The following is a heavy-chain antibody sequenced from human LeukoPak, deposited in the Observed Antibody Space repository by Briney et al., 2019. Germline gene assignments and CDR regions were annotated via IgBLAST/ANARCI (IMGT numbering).Heavy chain of an antibody. CDR3: ARTEEDGFDY. J-gene: IGHJ4*02. Sequence: ASVKVSCKASGYTFSNYGFSWVRQASGQGLEWIGWISAYNGNTKSVQKLQGRVAMTTDTSTSTAYMELRSLRYDDTAVYYCARTEEDGFDYWGQGTPVTVSS. D-gene: IGHD5-24*01. CDR2: ISAYNGNT. CDR1: GYTFSNYG. V-gene: IGHV1-18*01.